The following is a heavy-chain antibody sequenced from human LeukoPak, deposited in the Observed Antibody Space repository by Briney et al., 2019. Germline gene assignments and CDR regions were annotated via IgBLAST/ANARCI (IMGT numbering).Heavy chain of an antibody. V-gene: IGHV3-23*01. J-gene: IGHJ4*02. Sequence: GRSLRLSCAASGFIFNSYGMHWVRQAPGKGLEWVSGISGSGGSTYYAASVKGRFTISRDNSKNTLYLQMSSLRAEDTAVYYCAKRGSYYYDSSGYFGYWGQGTLVTVSS. D-gene: IGHD3-22*01. CDR3: AKRGSYYYDSSGYFGY. CDR1: GFIFNSYG. CDR2: ISGSGGST.